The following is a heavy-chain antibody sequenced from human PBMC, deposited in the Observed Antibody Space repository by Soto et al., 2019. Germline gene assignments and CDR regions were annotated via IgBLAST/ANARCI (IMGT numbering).Heavy chain of an antibody. D-gene: IGHD3-3*01. Sequence: PSETLSLTCAVYGGSFSGYYWSWIRKPPGKGLEWIGEINHSGSTNYNPSLESRVTISVDTSKNQFSLKLSSVTAADTAVYYCARNGSYYDFWSGYYFGGGMDVWGQGTTVTVSS. CDR3: ARNGSYYDFWSGYYFGGGMDV. V-gene: IGHV4-34*01. CDR1: GGSFSGYY. CDR2: INHSGST. J-gene: IGHJ6*02.